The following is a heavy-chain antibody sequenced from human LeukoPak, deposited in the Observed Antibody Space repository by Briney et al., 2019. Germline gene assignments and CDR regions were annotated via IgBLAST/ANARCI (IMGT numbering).Heavy chain of an antibody. CDR3: AKGHYYGSGSLDY. Sequence: GGSLRLSCAASGFTFSSYGMSWVRQAPGKGLEWVSAIGGRDGSTYYADSVKGRFTISRDNSKNTLYVQMNSLRTEDTAVYYCAKGHYYGSGSLDYWGQGTLVTVSS. CDR1: GFTFSSYG. V-gene: IGHV3-23*01. CDR2: IGGRDGST. J-gene: IGHJ4*02. D-gene: IGHD3-10*01.